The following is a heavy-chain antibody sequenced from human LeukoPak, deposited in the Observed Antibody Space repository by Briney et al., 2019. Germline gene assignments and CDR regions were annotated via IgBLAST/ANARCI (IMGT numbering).Heavy chain of an antibody. Sequence: PGGSLRLSCAASGFIFNNYAMSWVRQAPGKGLEWVSAISESGGETYHADSVKGRFTISRDTSKSTLYLQLNSLRAEDTAIYYCAKGIDSTGYYPFDYWGQGTLVTVPS. J-gene: IGHJ4*02. V-gene: IGHV3-23*01. CDR3: AKGIDSTGYYPFDY. D-gene: IGHD3-22*01. CDR1: GFIFNNYA. CDR2: ISESGGET.